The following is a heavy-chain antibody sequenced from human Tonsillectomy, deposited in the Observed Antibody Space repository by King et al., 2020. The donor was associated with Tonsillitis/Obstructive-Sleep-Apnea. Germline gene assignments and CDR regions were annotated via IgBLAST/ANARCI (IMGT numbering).Heavy chain of an antibody. J-gene: IGHJ6*03. Sequence: VQLVESGGGLVKPGGSLRLSCAASGFTFSDYYMSWIRQAPGKGLEWVSYISSSGSTIYYADSVKGRFTISRDNAKNSLYLQMNSLRAEDTAVYYCAREGFEGYNEVSYYYYYMDVWGKGTTVTVSS. CDR1: GFTFSDYY. CDR2: ISSSGSTI. D-gene: IGHD5-24*01. V-gene: IGHV3-11*01. CDR3: AREGFEGYNEVSYYYYYMDV.